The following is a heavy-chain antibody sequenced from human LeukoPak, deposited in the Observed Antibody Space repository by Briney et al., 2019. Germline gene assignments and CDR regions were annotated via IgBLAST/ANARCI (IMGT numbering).Heavy chain of an antibody. Sequence: SETLSLTCTVSGGSISTSNYYWGWIRQPPGKGLEWIGNIFYSGSTYYSPSLKSRVTISVDTSKNQFSLKLSSVTAADTAVYYCARDSGGYNWFDPWGQGTLVTVSS. J-gene: IGHJ5*02. V-gene: IGHV4-39*07. D-gene: IGHD3-16*01. CDR1: GGSISTSNYY. CDR3: ARDSGGYNWFDP. CDR2: IFYSGST.